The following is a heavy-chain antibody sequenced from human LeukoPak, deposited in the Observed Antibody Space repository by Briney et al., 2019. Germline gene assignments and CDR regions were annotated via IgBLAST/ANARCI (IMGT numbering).Heavy chain of an antibody. CDR2: ISAYNGNT. V-gene: IGHV1-18*01. D-gene: IGHD6-19*01. CDR3: ARDSHPSYGIAVAGTDY. Sequence: ATVKVSCKASGYTFTSYGISWVRQAPGQGLEWMGWISAYNGNTNYAQKLQGRVTVITDTSTSTAYMELRSLRSDDTAVYYCARDSHPSYGIAVAGTDYWGQGTLVTVSS. J-gene: IGHJ4*02. CDR1: GYTFTSYG.